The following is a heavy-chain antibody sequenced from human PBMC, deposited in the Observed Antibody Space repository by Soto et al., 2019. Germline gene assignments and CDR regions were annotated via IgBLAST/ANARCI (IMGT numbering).Heavy chain of an antibody. CDR2: IWYDGGNK. CDR1: GFNFSSYV. Sequence: QVQLVESGGGVVQPGRSLRLSCAASGFNFSSYVMHWFRQAPGKGLEWVAVIWYDGGNKYYADSVKGRFTISRDNSKNTLYLQMNSLRAEDTAVYYCARDGQWLPRDGLRSSYYFDYWGQGTLVTVSS. D-gene: IGHD6-19*01. CDR3: ARDGQWLPRDGLRSSYYFDY. J-gene: IGHJ4*02. V-gene: IGHV3-33*01.